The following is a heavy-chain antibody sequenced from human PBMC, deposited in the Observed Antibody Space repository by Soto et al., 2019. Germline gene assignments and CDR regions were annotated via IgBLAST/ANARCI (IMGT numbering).Heavy chain of an antibody. CDR1: GYTFTGYA. D-gene: IGHD6-19*01. J-gene: IGHJ4*02. V-gene: IGHV1-3*05. CDR3: ARAVAVPADFDY. Sequence: QVQLVQSGAEEKKPGASVKVSCKASGYTFTGYAMHWVRQAPGQRLEWMGWINAGNGNTKYSQKFQGRVTITRDTSASKAYIELSSLRSEETAVYYCARAVAVPADFDYWGQGTLVTVSS. CDR2: INAGNGNT.